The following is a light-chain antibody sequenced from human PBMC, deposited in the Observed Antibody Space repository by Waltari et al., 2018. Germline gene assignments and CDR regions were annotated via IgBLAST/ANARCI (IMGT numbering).Light chain of an antibody. CDR1: EDIRHD. CDR3: LQDYIFPLT. Sequence: AIQITQSPSSLSASLGDRVTISCRASEDIRHDLWYYQQKQGKAPRLLIFAASTLQSGVPSRFSGSGAGTDFTLTISSLQPEDFATYFCLQDYIFPLTFGGGTTVEI. J-gene: IGKJ4*01. CDR2: AAS. V-gene: IGKV1-6*01.